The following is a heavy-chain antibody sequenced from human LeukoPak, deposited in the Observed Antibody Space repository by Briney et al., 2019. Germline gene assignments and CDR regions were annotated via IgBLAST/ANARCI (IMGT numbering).Heavy chain of an antibody. CDR2: ISAYNGNT. Sequence: ASVKVSCKTSGYTFTNYGIIWARQAPGQGLEWVGWISAYNGNTNFAQKLQGRVTMTADTSTSTAYMELRSLRSDDTAVYYCARVPYSGSYCDLGYWGQGTLVTVSS. CDR1: GYTFTNYG. V-gene: IGHV1-18*01. CDR3: ARVPYSGSYCDLGY. J-gene: IGHJ4*02. D-gene: IGHD1-26*01.